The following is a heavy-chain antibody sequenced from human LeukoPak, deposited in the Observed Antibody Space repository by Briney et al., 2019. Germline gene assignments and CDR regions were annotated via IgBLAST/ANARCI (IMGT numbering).Heavy chain of an antibody. Sequence: SDTLSLTCAVKGGYLSGYYWRWIRKHPGKGLEGIGEINHSGSTNYNPSLESRVTISVDTPKNQFSLQLSSVTAADTAVYYCARAGYCSSTSCREESPVDYWGQGTLVTVSS. CDR3: ARAGYCSSTSCREESPVDY. CDR1: GGYLSGYY. D-gene: IGHD2-2*01. J-gene: IGHJ4*02. V-gene: IGHV4-34*01. CDR2: INHSGST.